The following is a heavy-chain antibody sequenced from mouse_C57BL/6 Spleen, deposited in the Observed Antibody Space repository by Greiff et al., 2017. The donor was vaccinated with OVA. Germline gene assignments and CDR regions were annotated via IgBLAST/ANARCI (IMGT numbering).Heavy chain of an antibody. Sequence: EVQGVESGGGLVKPGGSLKLSCAASGFTFSSYAMSWVRQTPEKRLEWVATISDGGSYTYYPDNVKGRFTISRDNAKNNLYLQMSHLKSEDTAMYYCARERSSSPFDYWGQGTTLTVSS. CDR3: ARERSSSPFDY. CDR2: ISDGGSYT. D-gene: IGHD1-1*01. CDR1: GFTFSSYA. V-gene: IGHV5-4*01. J-gene: IGHJ2*01.